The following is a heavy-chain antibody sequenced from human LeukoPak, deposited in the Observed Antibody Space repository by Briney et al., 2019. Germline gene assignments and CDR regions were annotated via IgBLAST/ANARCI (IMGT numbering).Heavy chain of an antibody. CDR1: GFSFSRYY. J-gene: IGHJ4*02. Sequence: GGSLRLSCAASGFSFSRYYMSWVRQTPGKALEWISYIPTSGISVQYADSVRGRFTASRDDAKNSLHLQMDSLRVEDTAVYYFTRAVGLGPGAHFDQWGQGAMVIVSS. V-gene: IGHV3-11*01. CDR2: IPTSGISV. CDR3: TRAVGLGPGAHFDQ. D-gene: IGHD1-26*01.